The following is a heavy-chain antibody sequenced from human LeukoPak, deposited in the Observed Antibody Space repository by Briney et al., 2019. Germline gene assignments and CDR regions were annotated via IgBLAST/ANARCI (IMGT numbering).Heavy chain of an antibody. CDR2: ISSSSSTI. J-gene: IGHJ4*02. CDR3: ARLAQPGIAAAGTYY. V-gene: IGHV3-48*04. Sequence: GGSLRLSCAASGFTFSSYSMNWVRQAPGKGLEWVSYISSSSSTIYYADSVKGRFTISRDNAKNSLYLQMNSLRAEDTAVYYCARLAQPGIAAAGTYYWGQGTLVTVSS. D-gene: IGHD6-13*01. CDR1: GFTFSSYS.